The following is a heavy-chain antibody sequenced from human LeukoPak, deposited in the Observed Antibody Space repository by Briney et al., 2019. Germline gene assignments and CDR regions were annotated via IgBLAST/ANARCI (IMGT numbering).Heavy chain of an antibody. D-gene: IGHD3-10*01. V-gene: IGHV3-30*02. Sequence: PGGSLRVSCAASGFIFNDYAMHWVRQAPGKGLEWVAFIRSDGTNEYYADSVKGRFSISRDNSRNTLYLQMNSLRPEDTAVYYCAKDPGSDDGEKYFDYWGQGTLVIVSS. CDR1: GFIFNDYA. CDR2: IRSDGTNE. J-gene: IGHJ4*02. CDR3: AKDPGSDDGEKYFDY.